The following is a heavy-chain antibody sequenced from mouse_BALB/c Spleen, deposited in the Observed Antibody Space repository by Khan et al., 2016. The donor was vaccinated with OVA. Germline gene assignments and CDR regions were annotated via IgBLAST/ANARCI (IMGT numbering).Heavy chain of an antibody. V-gene: IGHV5-9-3*01. CDR3: ARHNFGPFAY. J-gene: IGHJ3*01. CDR1: GFTFSSFA. CDR2: INSDGTYT. Sequence: EVELVESGGGLVKPGGSLKLSCAASGFTFSSFAMSWVRQTPEQRLEWVATINSDGTYTYYPDSVKGRFTISRDHAKNPLYLQLNRLRSEDTAMYYCARHNFGPFAYWGQGTLVTVSA. D-gene: IGHD1-3*01.